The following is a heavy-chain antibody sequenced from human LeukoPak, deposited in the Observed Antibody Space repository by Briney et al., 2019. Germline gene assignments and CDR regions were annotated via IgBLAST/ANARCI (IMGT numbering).Heavy chain of an antibody. CDR1: GYTFTDYY. V-gene: IGHV1-2*02. Sequence: ASVKVSCKSSGYTFTDYYLHWVRQAPRQGLEWMGWINPNSGGTNYAQKFQGRVTMTRDTSISTAYMELSRLRSDDTAVYYCARDPGYCTNGVCYPNWFDPWGQGTLVTVSS. D-gene: IGHD2-8*01. J-gene: IGHJ5*02. CDR3: ARDPGYCTNGVCYPNWFDP. CDR2: INPNSGGT.